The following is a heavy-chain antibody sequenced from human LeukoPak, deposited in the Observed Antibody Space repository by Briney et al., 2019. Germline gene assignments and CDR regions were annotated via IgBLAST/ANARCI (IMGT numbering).Heavy chain of an antibody. CDR3: TIAPSGYAYMNGWHLDY. V-gene: IGHV3-15*01. D-gene: IGHD5-18*01. CDR2: IKSKTDGETT. J-gene: IGHJ4*02. Sequence: PGGSLRLSCAASGFTFNYAWMSWVRQAPGKGLEWVGRIKSKTDGETTDYAAPVKGRFTISRDDSKNTLYLQMNSLKTEDTALYYCTIAPSGYAYMNGWHLDYWGQGALVTVSS. CDR1: GFTFNYAW.